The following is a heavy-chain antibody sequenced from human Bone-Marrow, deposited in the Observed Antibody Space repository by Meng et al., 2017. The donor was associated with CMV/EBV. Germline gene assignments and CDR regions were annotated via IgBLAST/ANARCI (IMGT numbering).Heavy chain of an antibody. CDR2: IIPILGIA. J-gene: IGHJ5*02. Sequence: SVKVSCKASGGTFSSYAISWVRQAPGQGLEWMGGIIPILGIANYAQKFQGRVTITADKSTSTAYMELSSLRSEDTAVYYCARGGGYSYGHNWFAPWGQGTRVTVYS. D-gene: IGHD5-18*01. V-gene: IGHV1-69*10. CDR1: GGTFSSYA. CDR3: ARGGGYSYGHNWFAP.